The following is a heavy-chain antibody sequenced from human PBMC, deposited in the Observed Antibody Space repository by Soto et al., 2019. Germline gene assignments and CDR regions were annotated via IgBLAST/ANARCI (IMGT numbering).Heavy chain of an antibody. Sequence: GGSLRLSCAASGFTFSSYGMHWVRQAPGKGLEWVAVIWYDGSNKYYADSVKGRFTISRDNSKNTLYLQMNSLRAEDTAVYYCARDLGGAVTTYYYSYYGMDVWGQGTTVTVSS. V-gene: IGHV3-33*01. J-gene: IGHJ6*02. CDR1: GFTFSSYG. CDR3: ARDLGGAVTTYYYSYYGMDV. D-gene: IGHD4-17*01. CDR2: IWYDGSNK.